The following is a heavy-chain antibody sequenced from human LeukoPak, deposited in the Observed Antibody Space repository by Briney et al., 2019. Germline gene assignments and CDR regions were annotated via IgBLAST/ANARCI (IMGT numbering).Heavy chain of an antibody. CDR3: ARGGLVGATDY. J-gene: IGHJ4*02. CDR1: GGSFSGYY. CDR2: INHSGST. Sequence: PSETLSLTCAVYGGSFSGYYWSWIRQPPGKGLEWIGEINHSGSTDYNPSLKSRVTISVDTSKNQFSLKLSSVTAADTAVYYCARGGLVGATDYWGQGTLVTVSS. V-gene: IGHV4-34*01. D-gene: IGHD1-26*01.